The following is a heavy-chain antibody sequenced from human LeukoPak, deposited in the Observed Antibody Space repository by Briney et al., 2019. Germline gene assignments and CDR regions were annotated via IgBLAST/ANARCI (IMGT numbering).Heavy chain of an antibody. CDR3: ATCWYSGSADAFDI. V-gene: IGHV1-24*01. Sequence: ASVKVSCKVSGYALTELSMHWVRQAPGKGLEWMGGFDPEDGETIYAQKFQGRVTMTEDTSTDTAYMELSSLRSEDTAVYYCATCWYSGSADAFDIWGQGTMVTVSS. J-gene: IGHJ3*02. CDR1: GYALTELS. CDR2: FDPEDGET. D-gene: IGHD1-26*01.